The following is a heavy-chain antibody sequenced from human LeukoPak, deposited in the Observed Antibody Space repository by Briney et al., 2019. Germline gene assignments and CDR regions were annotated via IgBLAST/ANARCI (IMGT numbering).Heavy chain of an antibody. Sequence: ASVKVSCKASGYTFTDCYMHWVRLAPGQGLEWMGWISAYNGNTNYAQKLQGRVTMTTDTSTSTAYMELKSLRSDDTAVYYCARVNNFNPFDYWGQGTLVTVSS. D-gene: IGHD1-1*01. CDR3: ARVNNFNPFDY. CDR1: GYTFTDCY. V-gene: IGHV1-18*04. J-gene: IGHJ4*02. CDR2: ISAYNGNT.